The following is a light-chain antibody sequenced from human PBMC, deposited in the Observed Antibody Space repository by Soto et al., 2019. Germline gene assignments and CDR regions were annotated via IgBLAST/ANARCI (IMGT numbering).Light chain of an antibody. CDR2: GAS. Sequence: EIVLTQSPGTLSLSPGERATLSCRARQRVFNNHIGWYQQKPGQAPRRLIFGASFRATGIPDRFSGSGSGTDFTLTISRLEPEDFAVYYCQQYGSSPTTFGQGTKVEIK. CDR3: QQYGSSPTT. CDR1: QRVFNNH. J-gene: IGKJ1*01. V-gene: IGKV3-20*01.